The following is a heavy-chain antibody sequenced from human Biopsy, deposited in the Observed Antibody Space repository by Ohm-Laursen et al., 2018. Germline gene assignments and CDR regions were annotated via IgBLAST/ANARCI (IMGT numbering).Heavy chain of an antibody. J-gene: IGHJ6*02. CDR1: GGSISSDY. CDR2: IYYSGST. Sequence: SETLSLTCTVSGGSISSDYWSWIRQTPGKGLEWIGYIYYSGSTSYNPSLESRVTISVDTSKNQFSLRLNSVTAADTAVYYCARATNSTGWPYYYFYGMDVWGQGTTVTVSS. CDR3: ARATNSTGWPYYYFYGMDV. V-gene: IGHV4-59*01. D-gene: IGHD2/OR15-2a*01.